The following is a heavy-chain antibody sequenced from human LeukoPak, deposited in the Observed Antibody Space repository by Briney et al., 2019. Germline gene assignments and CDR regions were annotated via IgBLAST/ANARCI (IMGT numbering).Heavy chain of an antibody. Sequence: PGGSLRLSCAPSGFTFSNYWMTWVRQAPGKGLEWLANIKHDGTEKYYVDSVWGRFIISRDNAENSLYLQMNSLRAEDTAVYYCAREAGRGGIAVAGQYYFDYWGQGTLVTVSS. CDR1: GFTFSNYW. V-gene: IGHV3-7*01. D-gene: IGHD6-19*01. CDR2: IKHDGTEK. CDR3: AREAGRGGIAVAGQYYFDY. J-gene: IGHJ4*02.